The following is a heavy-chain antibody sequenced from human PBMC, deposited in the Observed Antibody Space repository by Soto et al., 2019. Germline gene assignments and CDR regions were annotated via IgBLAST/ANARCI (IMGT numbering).Heavy chain of an antibody. Sequence: QVQLVQSGAEVKTPGSSVRVSCKASGGTFSNYAFSWVRQAPGQGLEYMGGIIPIFNTPSYAQNFQGRVTITADISTDTAYLELSSLRSEDTAVYYCATRLSAGDFWGQGTLIIVSS. CDR2: IIPIFNTP. D-gene: IGHD3-22*01. V-gene: IGHV1-69*06. CDR1: GGTFSNYA. J-gene: IGHJ4*02. CDR3: ATRLSAGDF.